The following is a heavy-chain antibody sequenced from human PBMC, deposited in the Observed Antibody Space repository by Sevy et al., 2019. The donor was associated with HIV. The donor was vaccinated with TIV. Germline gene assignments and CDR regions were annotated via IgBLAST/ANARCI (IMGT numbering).Heavy chain of an antibody. J-gene: IGHJ6*02. V-gene: IGHV4-59*01. CDR2: IYYSGST. CDR1: GGSISSYY. Sequence: SETLSLTCTVSGGSISSYYWSWIRQPPGKGLEWIGYIYYSGSTNYNPSLKSRVTISVDTSKNQFSLKLSSVTAAVTAVYYCARDQRYYYDSSGYYRPSYYYYYYGMDVWGQGTTVTVSS. CDR3: ARDQRYYYDSSGYYRPSYYYYYYGMDV. D-gene: IGHD3-22*01.